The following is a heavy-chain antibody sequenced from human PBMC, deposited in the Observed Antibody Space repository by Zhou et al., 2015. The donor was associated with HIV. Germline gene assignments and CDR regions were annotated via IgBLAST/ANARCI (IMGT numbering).Heavy chain of an antibody. CDR3: AREGTGTTNY. CDR1: GGTFGSYA. CDR2: IIILFGTT. Sequence: QVQLVQSGAEVKKPGSSVKVSCKASGGTFGSYAINWVRQAPGRGLEWVGGIIILFGTTTYAQKFQGRVTITADESTSTAYMELSSLRSEDTAVYYCAREGTGTTNYWGQGTLVTVSS. D-gene: IGHD1-7*01. J-gene: IGHJ4*02. V-gene: IGHV1-69*01.